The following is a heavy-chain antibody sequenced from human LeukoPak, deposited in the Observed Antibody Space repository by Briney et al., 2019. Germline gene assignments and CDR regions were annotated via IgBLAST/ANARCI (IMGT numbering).Heavy chain of an antibody. V-gene: IGHV4-59*01. CDR1: VESFSGYY. D-gene: IGHD6-19*01. J-gene: IGHJ5*02. CDR2: IYYSGST. Sequence: PSETLSLTCAVYVESFSGYYWSWIRQPPGKGLEWIGYIYYSGSTNYNPSLKSRVTISVDTSKNQFSLKLSSVTAADTAVYYCARGYSSGWYASNWFDPWGQGTLVTVSS. CDR3: ARGYSSGWYASNWFDP.